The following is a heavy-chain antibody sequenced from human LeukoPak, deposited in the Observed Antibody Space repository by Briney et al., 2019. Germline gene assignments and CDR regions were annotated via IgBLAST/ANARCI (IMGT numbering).Heavy chain of an antibody. Sequence: ASVKVSCKASGYTFTGYYMHWVRQAPGQGLEWMGLINPSGGSTSYAQKFQGRVTMTRDMSTSTVYMELSSLRSEDTAVYYCARGIGDRFRLQHVIDYWGQGALVTVSS. CDR1: GYTFTGYY. J-gene: IGHJ4*02. CDR2: INPSGGST. CDR3: ARGIGDRFRLQHVIDY. V-gene: IGHV1-46*01. D-gene: IGHD2-21*02.